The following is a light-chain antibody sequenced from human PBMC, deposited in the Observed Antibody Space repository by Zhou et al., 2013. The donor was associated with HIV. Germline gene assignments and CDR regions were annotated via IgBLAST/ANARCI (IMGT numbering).Light chain of an antibody. CDR2: AAS. J-gene: IGKJ1*01. Sequence: DIVLTQSPATLSLSPGERATLSCRASQTVTSAYLVWYQHKSGQAPRLLIYAASSRATGIPDRFSGSGSGTDFTLIISSLEPEDFAVYYCQERSGWPRSFGPGTKVEIK. V-gene: IGKV3-11*01. CDR1: QTVTSAY. CDR3: QERSGWPRS.